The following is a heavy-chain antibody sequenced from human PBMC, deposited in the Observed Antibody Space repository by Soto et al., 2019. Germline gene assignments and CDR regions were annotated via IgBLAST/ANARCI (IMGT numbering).Heavy chain of an antibody. CDR2: INAGNGNT. CDR1: A. Sequence: AMHWVRQAPGQRLEWMGWINAGNGNTKYSQKFQGRVTITRDTSASTAYMELNSVTAEDTAVYYCARDGNWRLDYWGQGALVTVSS. CDR3: ARDGNWRLDY. V-gene: IGHV1-3*01. J-gene: IGHJ4*02. D-gene: IGHD1-1*01.